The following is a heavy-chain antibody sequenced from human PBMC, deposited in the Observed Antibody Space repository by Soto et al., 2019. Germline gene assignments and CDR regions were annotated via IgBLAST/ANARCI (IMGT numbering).Heavy chain of an antibody. J-gene: IGHJ6*02. V-gene: IGHV1-2*04. Sequence: ASVKVSCKASGYTFTGYYMHWVRQAPGQGLEWMGWINPNSGGTNYAQKFQGWVTMTRDTSISTAYMELSRLRSDDTAVYYCARGQQLVPYYYGMDVWGQGTTVTVSS. CDR1: GYTFTGYY. CDR2: INPNSGGT. CDR3: ARGQQLVPYYYGMDV. D-gene: IGHD6-13*01.